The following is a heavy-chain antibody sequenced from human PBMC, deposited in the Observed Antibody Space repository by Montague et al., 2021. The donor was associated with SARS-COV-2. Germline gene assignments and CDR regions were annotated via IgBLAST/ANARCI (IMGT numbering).Heavy chain of an antibody. CDR3: AKGRGTSCSDY. Sequence: SLRLSCAASGFTVSTAVVSWVRQAPGKGLEWVSTINGGGGSTYYADSMRGRFTISRDNSENTLYLQMNSLRAEDTAIYYCAKGRGTSCSDYRGRGTLVTVSS. V-gene: IGHV3-23*01. D-gene: IGHD2-15*01. CDR2: INGGGGST. J-gene: IGHJ4*02. CDR1: GFTVSTAV.